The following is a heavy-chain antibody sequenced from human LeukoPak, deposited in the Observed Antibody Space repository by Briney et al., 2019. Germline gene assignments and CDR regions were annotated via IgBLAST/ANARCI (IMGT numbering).Heavy chain of an antibody. V-gene: IGHV1-46*01. CDR3: ARDHGGGDCFDI. CDR2: INPSGGST. CDR1: GYTFTSYY. D-gene: IGHD2-21*02. Sequence: ASVKVSCKASGYTFTSYYMHWVRQAPGQGLEWMGIINPSGGSTSYAQKFQGRVTMTRDTSTSTVYMELSSLRSEDAAVYYRARDHGGGDCFDIWGQGTMVTVSS. J-gene: IGHJ3*02.